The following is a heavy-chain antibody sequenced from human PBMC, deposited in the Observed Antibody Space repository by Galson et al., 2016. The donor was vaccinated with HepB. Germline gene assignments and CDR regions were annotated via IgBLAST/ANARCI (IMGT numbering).Heavy chain of an antibody. J-gene: IGHJ5*02. CDR3: ARDYYDFELEQGNWFDP. Sequence: SVKVSCKASEYSFIDYYMHWVRQAPGQGLEWMGWINPNSGGTNYAQKFQGRVTMTRDTSISTAYMELSRLRSDDTAVYYCARDYYDFELEQGNWFDPWGQGTLVTVSS. CDR2: INPNSGGT. V-gene: IGHV1-2*02. CDR1: EYSFIDYY. D-gene: IGHD3-3*01.